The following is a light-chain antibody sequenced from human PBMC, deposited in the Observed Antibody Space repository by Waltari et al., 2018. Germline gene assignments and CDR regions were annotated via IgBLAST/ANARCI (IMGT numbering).Light chain of an antibody. CDR2: GRN. V-gene: IGLV1-47*01. J-gene: IGLJ3*02. CDR3: ATWDESLNGVV. Sequence: QSVLTQPPSASGNPVQTVTISCSGGNSNIGSHSVDWYQQFPGTAPNLPIYGRNRRPSGVPDRFSGSKSGTSASLAISGLRSEDEADYYCATWDESLNGVVIGGGTKLSVL. CDR1: NSNIGSHS.